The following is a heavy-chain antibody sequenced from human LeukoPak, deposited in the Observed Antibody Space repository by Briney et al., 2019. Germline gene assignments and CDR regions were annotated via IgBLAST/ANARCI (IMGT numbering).Heavy chain of an antibody. CDR2: ISWNSGSI. D-gene: IGHD3-10*01. V-gene: IGHV3-9*01. CDR1: GFTFDDYA. J-gene: IGHJ5*02. CDR3: AKGRNYGSGNNWFDP. Sequence: GRSLRLSCAASGFTFDDYAMHWVRQAPGKGLEWVSGISWNSGSIGYADSVKGRFTISRDNAKNSLYLQMNSLRAEDTALYYCAKGRNYGSGNNWFDPWGQGTLVTVSS.